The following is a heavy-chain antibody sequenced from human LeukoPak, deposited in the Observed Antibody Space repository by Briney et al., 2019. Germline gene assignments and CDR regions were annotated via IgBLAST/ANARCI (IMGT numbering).Heavy chain of an antibody. J-gene: IGHJ6*03. Sequence: PGGSLRLSCAASGFTFSSHSMNWVRQAPGKGLEWVSYISKTSNTRDYADSVKGRFTISRDNAKNSLYLQMNSLRAEDTAVYYCARVLRYCSGGNCYSGGLGYMDVWGKGTTVTISS. CDR1: GFTFSSHS. V-gene: IGHV3-48*01. CDR3: ARVLRYCSGGNCYSGGLGYMDV. D-gene: IGHD2-15*01. CDR2: ISKTSNTR.